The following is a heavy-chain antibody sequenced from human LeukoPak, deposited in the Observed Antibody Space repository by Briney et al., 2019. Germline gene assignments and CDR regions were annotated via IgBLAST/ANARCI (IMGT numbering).Heavy chain of an antibody. V-gene: IGHV1-18*01. CDR1: GYTLTSYG. Sequence: GASVKVSRKGSGYTLTSYGISWVRQPPAQGLEWVGCISAYNGNTNYAQKLQGRVTMTTDTSTSTAYMDLRSLRSDDTAVYYCARGSNYYYYYGMDVWGQGTTVTVSS. CDR2: ISAYNGNT. D-gene: IGHD6-6*01. J-gene: IGHJ6*02. CDR3: ARGSNYYYYYGMDV.